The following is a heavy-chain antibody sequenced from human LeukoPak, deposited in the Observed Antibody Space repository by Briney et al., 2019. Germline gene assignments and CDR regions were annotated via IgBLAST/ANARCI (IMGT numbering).Heavy chain of an antibody. J-gene: IGHJ5*02. CDR1: GYTFTSYG. D-gene: IGHD6-13*01. Sequence: ASVKVSCKASGYTFTSYGISWVRQAPGQGLEWMGWISAYNGNTNYAQKLQGRVTMTRDTSTSTVYMELSSLRSEDTAVYYCARRIAAAGTNWFDPWGQGTLVTVSS. CDR3: ARRIAAAGTNWFDP. CDR2: ISAYNGNT. V-gene: IGHV1-18*01.